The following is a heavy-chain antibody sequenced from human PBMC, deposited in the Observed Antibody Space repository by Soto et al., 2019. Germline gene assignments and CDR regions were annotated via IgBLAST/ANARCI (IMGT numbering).Heavy chain of an antibody. CDR3: ARYLPAGFDY. Sequence: QVQLQESGPGLVKPSETLSLTCTVSGGSVSSGSYYWSWIRQPPGKGLEWIGYIYYSGSTNYNPAPKSRVTIAVDTSKNQFPLKLSSVTAADTAVYYWARYLPAGFDYWGQGTLVTVSS. CDR1: GGSVSSGSYY. CDR2: IYYSGST. J-gene: IGHJ4*02. V-gene: IGHV4-61*01. D-gene: IGHD6-13*01.